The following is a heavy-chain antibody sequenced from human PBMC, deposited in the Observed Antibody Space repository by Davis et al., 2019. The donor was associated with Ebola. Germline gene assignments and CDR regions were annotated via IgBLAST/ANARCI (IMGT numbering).Heavy chain of an antibody. D-gene: IGHD2-2*01. CDR2: IIPIFGTA. Sequence: SVKVSCKASGGTFSSYAISWVRQAPGQGLEWMGGIIPIFGTANYAQKFQGRVTITADESTSTAYMELSSLRSEDTAVYYCARAPLVVVPADFYYYYYMDVWGKGTTVTVSS. CDR1: GGTFSSYA. J-gene: IGHJ6*03. V-gene: IGHV1-69*13. CDR3: ARAPLVVVPADFYYYYYMDV.